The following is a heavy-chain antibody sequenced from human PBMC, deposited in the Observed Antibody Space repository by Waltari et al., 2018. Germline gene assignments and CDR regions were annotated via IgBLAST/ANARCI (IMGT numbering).Heavy chain of an antibody. Sequence: EVKLVESGGGLVKPGGSLRLSCVASGFSFGSYTMNWLRQAPGKGPEWVSSISVSNSYIYYIGPVEGRFTISRDNAKSSLYVDLSRLRVEDTAVYYCARGDQQQLVLTNWFDTWGQGTRVTVSS. V-gene: IGHV3-21*06. CDR1: GFSFGSYT. J-gene: IGHJ5*02. CDR3: ARGDQQQLVLTNWFDT. CDR2: ISVSNSYI. D-gene: IGHD1-1*01.